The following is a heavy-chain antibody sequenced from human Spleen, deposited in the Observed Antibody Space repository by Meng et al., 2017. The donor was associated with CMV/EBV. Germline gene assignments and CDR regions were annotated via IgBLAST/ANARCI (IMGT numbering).Heavy chain of an antibody. CDR2: ISSGGATK. D-gene: IGHD6-13*01. CDR1: GFTFSDHF. Sequence: GESLKISCAASGFTFSDHFMAWIRQAPGKGLEWVSYISSGGATKYYADSVKGRFTVSRDNAKNSLYLQMNSLRAEDTAVYYCARGIAAAGTDPNYGMDVWGQGTTVTVSS. CDR3: ARGIAAAGTDPNYGMDV. J-gene: IGHJ6*02. V-gene: IGHV3-11*04.